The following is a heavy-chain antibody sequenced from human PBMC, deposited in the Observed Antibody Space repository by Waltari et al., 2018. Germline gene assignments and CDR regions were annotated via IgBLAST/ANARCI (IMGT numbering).Heavy chain of an antibody. J-gene: IGHJ4*02. V-gene: IGHV1-3*01. CDR3: ARDQGYYGSGSSPEDY. CDR2: INAGNGNT. CDR1: GYTFTSYA. D-gene: IGHD3-10*01. Sequence: QVQLVQSGAEVKTPGASVKVSCKSSGYTFTSYAMHWVRQAPGQRLEWMGWINAGNGNTKYSQKFQGRVTITRDTSASTAYMELSSLRSEDTAVYYCARDQGYYGSGSSPEDYWGQGTLVTVSS.